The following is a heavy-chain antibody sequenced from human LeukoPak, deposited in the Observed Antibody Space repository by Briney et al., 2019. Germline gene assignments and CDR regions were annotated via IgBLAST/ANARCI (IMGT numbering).Heavy chain of an antibody. CDR1: GFTFSSYS. J-gene: IGHJ4*02. CDR2: IRQDDSEK. CDR3: ATDRKVGTWDPRFNY. Sequence: GGSLRLSCAASGFTFSSYSMNWVRQAPGKGLEWVGNIRQDDSEKNYVDSVKGRFTISRDNAKFSLYLQMNSLRAEDTAIYYCATDRKVGTWDPRFNYWGQGTLVTVPS. D-gene: IGHD4-23*01. V-gene: IGHV3-7*01.